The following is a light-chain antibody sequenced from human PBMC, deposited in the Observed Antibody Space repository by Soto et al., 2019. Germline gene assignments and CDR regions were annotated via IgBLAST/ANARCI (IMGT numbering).Light chain of an antibody. V-gene: IGKV1-5*01. CDR1: QSIGNW. J-gene: IGKJ1*01. CDR3: QHYNSYLGT. CDR2: DAS. Sequence: DIQMTQSPSTLSASVGDRVTITCRASQSIGNWLAWYQQKPGKAPKLLIFDASSLQSGVPSRFSGSASGTEFTLTISSLQPDDFATYYCQHYNSYLGTFGQGTKVDIK.